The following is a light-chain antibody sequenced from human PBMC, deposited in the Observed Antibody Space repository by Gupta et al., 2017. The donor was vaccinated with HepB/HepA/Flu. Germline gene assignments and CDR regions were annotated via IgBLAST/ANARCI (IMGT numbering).Light chain of an antibody. V-gene: IGKV3-11*01. J-gene: IGKJ4*01. CDR1: QSVGSY. Sequence: EIVLTQSPATVSLSPGERATLSCRASQSVGSYLVWYQQKPGQAPRLLMYDASNRATGIPARFSGSGSGTDFTRTISSLEPEDFAVYYCQQRSKWPPLTFGGGTKVEIK. CDR3: QQRSKWPPLT. CDR2: DAS.